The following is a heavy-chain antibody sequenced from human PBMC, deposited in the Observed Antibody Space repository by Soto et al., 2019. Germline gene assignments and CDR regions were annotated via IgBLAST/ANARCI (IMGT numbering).Heavy chain of an antibody. Sequence: EVQLLESGGGLVQPGGSLRLSCAASGFTFSSYAMSWVRQAPGKGLAWVSAISGSGGSTYYADSVKGRFTISRDNSKNTMDLQMNSLRAEDTAVYYCSKDRLLWFGEKGDYWGQGTMVTVSS. D-gene: IGHD3-10*01. CDR3: SKDRLLWFGEKGDY. CDR2: ISGSGGST. J-gene: IGHJ4*02. V-gene: IGHV3-23*01. CDR1: GFTFSSYA.